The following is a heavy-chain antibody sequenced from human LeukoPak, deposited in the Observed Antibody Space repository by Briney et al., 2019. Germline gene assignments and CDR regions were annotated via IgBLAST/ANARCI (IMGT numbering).Heavy chain of an antibody. J-gene: IGHJ4*02. D-gene: IGHD3-22*01. CDR2: INPNSGGT. CDR1: GYTFTGYY. Sequence: EASVTVSCKASGYTFTGYYMHWVRQAPGQGLEWMGWINPNSGGTNYAQKFQGRVTMTRDTSISTAYMELSRLRSDDTAVYYCAREVSYYDSSGYYYGYFDYWGQGTLVTVSS. V-gene: IGHV1-2*02. CDR3: AREVSYYDSSGYYYGYFDY.